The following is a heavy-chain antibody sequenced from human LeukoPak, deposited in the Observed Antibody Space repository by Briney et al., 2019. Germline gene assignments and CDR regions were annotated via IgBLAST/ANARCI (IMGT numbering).Heavy chain of an antibody. CDR3: ARGPQVGATKGAFDI. D-gene: IGHD1-26*01. Sequence: ASVKVSCKASGYTFTSYYMHWVRQAPGQGLEWMGIINPSGGSTSYAQKFQGRVTMTRDTSTSTVCMELSSLRSEDTAVYYCARGPQVGATKGAFDIWGQGTMVTVSS. CDR2: INPSGGST. J-gene: IGHJ3*02. V-gene: IGHV1-46*01. CDR1: GYTFTSYY.